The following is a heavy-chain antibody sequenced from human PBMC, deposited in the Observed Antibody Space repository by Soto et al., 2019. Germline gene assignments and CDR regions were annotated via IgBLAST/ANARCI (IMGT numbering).Heavy chain of an antibody. D-gene: IGHD6-13*01. CDR2: ISYDGSNK. CDR1: GFTFSSYG. V-gene: IGHV3-30*18. CDR3: AKVPTQQPGGY. J-gene: IGHJ4*02. Sequence: GGSLRLSCAASGFTFSSYGMHWVRQAPGKGLEWVAVISYDGSNKYYADSVKGRFTISRDNSKNTLYLQMNSLRAEDTAVYYCAKVPTQQPGGYWGQGTLVTVSS.